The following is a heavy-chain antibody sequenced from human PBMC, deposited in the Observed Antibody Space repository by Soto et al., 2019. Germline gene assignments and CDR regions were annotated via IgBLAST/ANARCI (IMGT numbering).Heavy chain of an antibody. CDR3: ARVRDWFDL. J-gene: IGHJ5*02. D-gene: IGHD3-3*01. V-gene: IGHV4-34*01. CDR1: GGSFSGYY. CDR2: IDHSGYT. Sequence: QVQLQQWGAGLLKPSETLSLTCAVYGGSFSGYYWNWIRQPPGKGLEWIGEIDHSGYTNYNPSLTSRVTMSVDTSKKPFSPRLTSVIASYTAVYSCARVRDWFDLCGQGTLVTVSS.